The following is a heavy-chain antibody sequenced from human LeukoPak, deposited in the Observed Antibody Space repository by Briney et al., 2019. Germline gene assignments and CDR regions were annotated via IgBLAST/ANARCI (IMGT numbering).Heavy chain of an antibody. J-gene: IGHJ4*02. CDR1: GFTFSSYW. Sequence: PGGSLRLSCAASGFTFSSYWMSWVRQAPGKGLEWVANIKQDGSEKYYVDSVKGRFTISRDNAKNSLYLQMNSLRAEDTAVYYCARVLPDYDFWSRHLGYFDYWGQGTLVTVSS. V-gene: IGHV3-7*01. D-gene: IGHD3-3*01. CDR2: IKQDGSEK. CDR3: ARVLPDYDFWSRHLGYFDY.